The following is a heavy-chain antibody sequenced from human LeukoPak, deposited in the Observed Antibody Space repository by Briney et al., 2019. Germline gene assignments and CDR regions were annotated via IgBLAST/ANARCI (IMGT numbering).Heavy chain of an antibody. V-gene: IGHV3-30-3*01. CDR2: ISYDGSNK. D-gene: IGHD1-26*01. CDR1: GFTFSSYA. Sequence: PGRSLRLSCAASGFTFSSYAMHWVRQAPGKGLEWVAVISYDGSNKYYADSVKGRFTISRDNSKNTLYLQMNSLRAEDTAVYYCAREDSGSYQPHPHFDYWGQGTLVTVSS. J-gene: IGHJ4*02. CDR3: AREDSGSYQPHPHFDY.